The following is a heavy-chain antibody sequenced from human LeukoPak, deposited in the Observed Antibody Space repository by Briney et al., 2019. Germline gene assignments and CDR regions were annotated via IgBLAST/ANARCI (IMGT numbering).Heavy chain of an antibody. J-gene: IGHJ4*02. CDR1: GFTFSSYG. Sequence: GGSLRLSCAASGFTFSSYGMHWVPQAPGKGLEWVAVISYDGSNKYYAGSVKGRFTISRDNSKNTLYLQMNSLRAEDTAVYYCAKDRWGRRGQQLAPYFFDYWGQGTLVTVSS. V-gene: IGHV3-30*18. CDR2: ISYDGSNK. CDR3: AKDRWGRRGQQLAPYFFDY. D-gene: IGHD6-13*01.